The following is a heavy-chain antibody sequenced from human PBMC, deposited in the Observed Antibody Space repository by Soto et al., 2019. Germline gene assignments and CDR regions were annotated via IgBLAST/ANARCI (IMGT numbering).Heavy chain of an antibody. CDR3: ARLVVPAAWGYYYYYYGIHV. J-gene: IGHJ6*02. D-gene: IGHD2-2*01. CDR1: GGTFSSYA. V-gene: IGHV1-69*13. CDR2: IIPIFGTA. Sequence: SVKVSCKASGGTFSSYAISWVRQAPGQGLEWMGGIIPIFGTANYAQKFQGRVTITADESTSTAYMELSSLRSEDTAVYYCARLVVPAAWGYYYYYYGIHVSGQGTPATVSS.